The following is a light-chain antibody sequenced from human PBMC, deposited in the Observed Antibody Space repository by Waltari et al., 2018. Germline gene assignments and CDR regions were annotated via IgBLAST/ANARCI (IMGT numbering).Light chain of an antibody. J-gene: IGKJ2*01. CDR3: QQSYRVPYT. V-gene: IGKV1-39*01. Sequence: DIQMTQSPSSLSASVGDSVTITCRASHSINTYLNWYQQKPVQAPKLLTYAASSLQTGVPSRFSGSGSGTDFTLTISSLQPEDFASYSCQQSYRVPYTFGRGTKVEIK. CDR2: AAS. CDR1: HSINTY.